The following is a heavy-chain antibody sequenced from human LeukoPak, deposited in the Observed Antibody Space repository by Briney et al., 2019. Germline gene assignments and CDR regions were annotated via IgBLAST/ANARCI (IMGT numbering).Heavy chain of an antibody. CDR2: MNPNSGNT. CDR1: EYTFTSYD. CDR3: ARWSGSTEGFDY. Sequence: GASVKVSCKASEYTFTSYDINWVRQATGQGLEWMGWMNPNSGNTGYAQKFQGRVTMTRNTSISTAYMELSGLRSEDTAVYYCARWSGSTEGFDYWGQGTLVTVSS. D-gene: IGHD2-15*01. V-gene: IGHV1-8*01. J-gene: IGHJ4*02.